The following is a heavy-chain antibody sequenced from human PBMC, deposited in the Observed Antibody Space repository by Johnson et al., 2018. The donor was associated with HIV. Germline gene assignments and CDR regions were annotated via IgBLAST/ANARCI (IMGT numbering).Heavy chain of an antibody. V-gene: IGHV3-7*03. CDR2: IKQDGSET. CDR1: GFTFSSYA. Sequence: VQLVESGGGVVQPGRSLRLSCAASGFTFSSYAMNWVRQAPGKGLEWVANIKQDGSETYSVDSVKGRFTISRDNAKNSLYLQMNSLRAEDTAVYYCAKDGYNFYLDIWGQGTMVTVSS. CDR3: AKDGYNFYLDI. J-gene: IGHJ3*02. D-gene: IGHD5-24*01.